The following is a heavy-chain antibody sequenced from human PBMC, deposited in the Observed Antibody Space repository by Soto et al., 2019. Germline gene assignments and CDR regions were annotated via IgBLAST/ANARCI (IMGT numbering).Heavy chain of an antibody. J-gene: IGHJ4*02. V-gene: IGHV1-8*01. CDR1: GYTFTSYD. Sequence: QVQLVQSGAEVKKPGASVKVSCKASGYTFTSYDINWVRQATGQGLEWMGWMKPNSGNTGYAQKFQGRVTMTRNTYISTAYMERSSLRSEDTAVYYCARGPWVDDFWSGSHYWGQGTLVTVSS. CDR3: ARGPWVDDFWSGSHY. D-gene: IGHD3-3*01. CDR2: MKPNSGNT.